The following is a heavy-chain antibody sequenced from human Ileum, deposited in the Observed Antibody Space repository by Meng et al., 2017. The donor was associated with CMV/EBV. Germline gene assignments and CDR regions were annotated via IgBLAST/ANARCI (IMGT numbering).Heavy chain of an antibody. V-gene: IGHV3-74*01. CDR2: INSDCTFT. CDR1: WFCVRYSL. J-gene: IGHJ4*01. Sequence: LSCAASWFCVRYSLLHWLLQAPGKELVWVSRINSDCTFTRYADSVKGRCTISRDNAKNMLYLEINSLRAEDTAVYYCARENNGPEEYWGQGTLVTVSS. CDR3: ARENNGPEEY. D-gene: IGHD1-14*01.